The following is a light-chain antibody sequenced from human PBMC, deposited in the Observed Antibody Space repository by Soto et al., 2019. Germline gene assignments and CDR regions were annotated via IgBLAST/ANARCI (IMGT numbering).Light chain of an antibody. CDR1: SSNIGAGYD. J-gene: IGLJ2*01. CDR2: GNS. V-gene: IGLV1-40*01. CDR3: QSYDSSVSGDVV. Sequence: QSVLTQPPSVSGAPGQRVTISCTGSSSNIGAGYDVHWYQQLPGTAPKLLIYGNSNRPSGVPDRFSGSKSGTSASLAITGLQAEDEADYYCQSYDSSVSGDVVFGGGTKLTVL.